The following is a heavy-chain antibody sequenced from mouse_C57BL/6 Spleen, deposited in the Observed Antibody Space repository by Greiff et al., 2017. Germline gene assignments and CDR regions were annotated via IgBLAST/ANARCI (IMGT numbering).Heavy chain of an antibody. CDR2: IWSDGST. Sequence: QVQLKESGPGLVAPSQSLSITCTVSGFSFTSYGVHWVRQPPGKGLEWLVVIWSDGSTTYNSALNSRLSISKDNSKSQVVLKMTSLQTDDTAMYYCARHDYYGIDYWGQGTTLTVSS. J-gene: IGHJ2*01. CDR3: ARHDYYGIDY. CDR1: GFSFTSYG. D-gene: IGHD1-2*01. V-gene: IGHV2-6-1*01.